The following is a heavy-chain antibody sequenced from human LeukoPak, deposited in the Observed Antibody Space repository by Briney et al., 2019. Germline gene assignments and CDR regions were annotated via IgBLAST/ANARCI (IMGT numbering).Heavy chain of an antibody. D-gene: IGHD3-10*01. V-gene: IGHV1-69*06. J-gene: IGHJ5*02. CDR3: ARGRGVISVFDP. CDR1: GGTFSSYA. Sequence: SVKVSCKASGGTFSSYAISWVRQAPGQGLEWRGGIIPISGTANYAQKFQGRGTITADKSTSTAYLELSSLRSEDTAVYYCARGRGVISVFDPWGQGTLVTVSS. CDR2: IIPISGTA.